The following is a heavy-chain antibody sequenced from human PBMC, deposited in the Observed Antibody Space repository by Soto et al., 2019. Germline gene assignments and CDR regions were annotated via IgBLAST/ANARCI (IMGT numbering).Heavy chain of an antibody. J-gene: IGHJ4*02. CDR3: ARNGWGMATVGM. V-gene: IGHV3-53*01. CDR1: GFTVSNNY. D-gene: IGHD4-4*01. CDR2: IYSGGTT. Sequence: EVQLVESGGGLVQPGGSLRLSCALSGFTVSNNYMIWFRLPPGKGLEWVSLIYSGGTTYYADSVKGRFTISRDNSKNTLYLQMNSLRVEDTAVYYCARNGWGMATVGMWGPGTLVTVSS.